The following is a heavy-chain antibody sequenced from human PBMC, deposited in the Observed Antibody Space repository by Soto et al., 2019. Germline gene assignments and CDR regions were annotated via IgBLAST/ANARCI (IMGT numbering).Heavy chain of an antibody. Sequence: GGSLRLSCAASGFTFSDHYMSWIRQAPGKGLEWVSYISSSGDIIYYADSVKGRFTISRDNAKNSLYLQMSSLRAEDTAVYYCARDLGYYDSSGYFDYWGQGTLVTVSS. CDR2: ISSSGDII. J-gene: IGHJ4*02. CDR1: GFTFSDHY. CDR3: ARDLGYYDSSGYFDY. D-gene: IGHD3-22*01. V-gene: IGHV3-11*01.